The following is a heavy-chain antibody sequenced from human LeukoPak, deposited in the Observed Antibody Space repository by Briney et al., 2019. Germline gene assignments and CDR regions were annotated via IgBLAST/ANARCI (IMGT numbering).Heavy chain of an antibody. D-gene: IGHD4-23*01. CDR3: ARNQISYGGRPYYFDY. Sequence: SETLSLTCTVSGGFLHNYSWSWIRQPPGKGLEWIGYIYYSGGTNYNPSLKSRLTISVDTSKNQFSLKLSSVTAADTAVYYCARNQISYGGRPYYFDYWGQGTLVTVSS. CDR2: IYYSGGT. CDR1: GGFLHNYS. J-gene: IGHJ4*02. V-gene: IGHV4-59*01.